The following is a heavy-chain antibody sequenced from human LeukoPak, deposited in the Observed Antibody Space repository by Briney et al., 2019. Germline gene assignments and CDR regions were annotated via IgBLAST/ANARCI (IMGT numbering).Heavy chain of an antibody. D-gene: IGHD5-24*01. CDR2: ISYDGSNK. V-gene: IGHV3-30*18. CDR3: AKLAVSRVEMATSHFDY. J-gene: IGHJ4*02. Sequence: GGSLRLSCAASGFTFSSYAMHWVRQAPGKGLEWVAVISYDGSNKYYADSVKGRFTISRDNSKNTLYLQMNSLRAEDTAVYYCAKLAVSRVEMATSHFDYWGQGTLVTVSS. CDR1: GFTFSSYA.